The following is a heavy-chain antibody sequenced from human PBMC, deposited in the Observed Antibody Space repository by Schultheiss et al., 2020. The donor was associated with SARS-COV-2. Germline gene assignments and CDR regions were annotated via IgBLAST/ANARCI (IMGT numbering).Heavy chain of an antibody. D-gene: IGHD3-9*01. J-gene: IGHJ4*02. Sequence: GGSLRLSCAASGFTFSDYYMSWIRQAPGKGLEWVSYISSSSSYTNYADSVKGRFTISRDNAKNSLYLQMNSLRAEDTAVYYCASPYYDILTGYPGYFDYWGQGTLVTVSS. CDR3: ASPYYDILTGYPGYFDY. CDR2: ISSSSSYT. V-gene: IGHV3-11*06. CDR1: GFTFSDYY.